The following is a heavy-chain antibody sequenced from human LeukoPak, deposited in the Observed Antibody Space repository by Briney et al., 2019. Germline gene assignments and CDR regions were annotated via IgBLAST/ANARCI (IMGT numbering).Heavy chain of an antibody. CDR3: ARDVGSAFDY. J-gene: IGHJ4*02. D-gene: IGHD1-26*01. CDR1: SYSISSGYY. Sequence: SETLSLTCSVTSYSISSGYYWVWIRQPPGKGLEWIGTIYHTGSTSYNPSLSSRVTMSVEAFKNQFSLKLSSLTAADTAVYYCARDVGSAFDYWGQGLLVTVSS. CDR2: IYHTGST. V-gene: IGHV4-38-2*02.